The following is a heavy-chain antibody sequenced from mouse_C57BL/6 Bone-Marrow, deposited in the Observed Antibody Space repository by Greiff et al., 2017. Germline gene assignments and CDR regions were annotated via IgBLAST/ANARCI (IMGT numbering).Heavy chain of an antibody. CDR1: GFTFSDYG. CDR2: ISNFAYSI. V-gene: IGHV5-15*01. Sequence: EVHLVESGGGLVPPGGSLKLSCAASGFTFSDYGMAWVRQAPRKGPEWVAIISNFAYSIYYADTVTGRFTISRENAKNTLYLEMSSLKSEDTAMYYCARLPVYYGYYAMAYWDQGTSVIVSS. D-gene: IGHD1-1*01. J-gene: IGHJ4*01. CDR3: ARLPVYYGYYAMAY.